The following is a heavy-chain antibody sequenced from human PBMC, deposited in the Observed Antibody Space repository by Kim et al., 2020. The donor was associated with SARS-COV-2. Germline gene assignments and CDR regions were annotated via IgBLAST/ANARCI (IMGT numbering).Heavy chain of an antibody. J-gene: IGHJ2*01. D-gene: IGHD5-12*01. CDR1: EFTVSSNY. Sequence: GGSLRLSCAASEFTVSSNYMSWVRQAPGKGLEWVSVIYSGDTIYYADSVQGRFTISRDSSKNILYLQMNSLRAEDTAVYYCARVPPNSGYPHFDLWGRGT. CDR2: IYSGDTI. CDR3: ARVPPNSGYPHFDL. V-gene: IGHV3-53*01.